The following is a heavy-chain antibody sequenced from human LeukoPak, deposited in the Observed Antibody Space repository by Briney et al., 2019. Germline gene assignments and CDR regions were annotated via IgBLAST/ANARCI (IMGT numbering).Heavy chain of an antibody. V-gene: IGHV1-2*02. CDR2: INPKNGGT. J-gene: IGHJ4*02. D-gene: IGHD6-13*01. CDR3: ARGPNTAAFHY. Sequence: ASVKVSCKTSGYTFRDYYMHWFRQAPGQGLEWMGWINPKNGGTNYAQKFQGRVTMTRDTSFSTAYMELSRLRSDDTAVYYCARGPNTAAFHYWGQGTLVTVSS. CDR1: GYTFRDYY.